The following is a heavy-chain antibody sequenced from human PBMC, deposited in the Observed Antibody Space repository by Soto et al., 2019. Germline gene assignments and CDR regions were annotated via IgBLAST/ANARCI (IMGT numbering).Heavy chain of an antibody. J-gene: IGHJ4*02. CDR1: GFTFSTYA. D-gene: IGHD2-2*01. CDR2: ISANGQCI. Sequence: QPGGSLRLSCAASGFTFSTYALSWVRQSPGKGLEWVSAISANGQCIYDADSVSGRFTISRDNSKNTLFLHMDSMRAEDTAVYYCAKDRHYPRDQFQYWGQGTLVTVSS. CDR3: AKDRHYPRDQFQY. V-gene: IGHV3-23*01.